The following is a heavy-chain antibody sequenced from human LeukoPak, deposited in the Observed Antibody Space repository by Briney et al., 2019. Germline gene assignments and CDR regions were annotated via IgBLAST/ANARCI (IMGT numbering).Heavy chain of an antibody. D-gene: IGHD3-3*01. Sequence: SQTPPLTCTVSGGSISSGDYYWSWIRQPPGKGLEWIGYIYYSGSTYYNPSLKSRVTISVDTSKNQFSLKLSSVTAADTAVYYCAREGNDFWSGYWYYFDCWGQGTLVTVSS. CDR1: GGSISSGDYY. V-gene: IGHV4-30-4*08. CDR2: IYYSGST. J-gene: IGHJ4*02. CDR3: AREGNDFWSGYWYYFDC.